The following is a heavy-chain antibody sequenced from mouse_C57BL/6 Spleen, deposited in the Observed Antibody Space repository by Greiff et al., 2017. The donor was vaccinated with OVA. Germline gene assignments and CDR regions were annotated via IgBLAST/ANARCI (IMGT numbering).Heavy chain of an antibody. CDR1: GYTFTDYN. V-gene: IGHV1-22*01. CDR3: ARWLLQGYYAMDY. Sequence: EVKLMESGPELVKPGASVKMSCKASGYTFTDYNMHWVKQSHGKSLEWIGYINPNNGGTSYNQKFKGKATLTVNKSSSTAYMELRSLTSEDSAVYYCARWLLQGYYAMDYWGQGTSVTVSS. CDR2: INPNNGGT. D-gene: IGHD2-3*01. J-gene: IGHJ4*01.